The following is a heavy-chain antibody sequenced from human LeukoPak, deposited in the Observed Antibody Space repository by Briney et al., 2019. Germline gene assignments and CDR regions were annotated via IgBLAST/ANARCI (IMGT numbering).Heavy chain of an antibody. CDR3: ARVLGGYSSSWYGVWFDP. V-gene: IGHV4-39*07. CDR1: GGSISTSSYY. J-gene: IGHJ5*02. D-gene: IGHD6-13*01. Sequence: SETLSLICTVSGGSISTSSYYWSWIRQPPEKRLEWIGTIYYTGSTYYNPSLKSRVTISVDTSKNQFSLKLSSVTAADTAVYYCARVLGGYSSSWYGVWFDPWGQGTLVTVSS. CDR2: IYYTGST.